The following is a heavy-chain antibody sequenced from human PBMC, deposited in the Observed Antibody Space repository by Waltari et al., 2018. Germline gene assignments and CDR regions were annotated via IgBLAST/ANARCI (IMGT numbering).Heavy chain of an antibody. CDR1: GDSVSSNSAA. D-gene: IGHD3-16*01. V-gene: IGHV6-1*01. CDR2: TFYKSKWYN. CDR3: ARVMDWSWGQASYFFDY. Sequence: QVHLQQSGPGLVRPSQTLSLDCAIAGDSVSSNSAAWNWIRQSPSRGLGWQGRTFYKSKWYNDFALSVRSRISIDADTSKNQFSLQLYSVTPEDTAVYYCARVMDWSWGQASYFFDYWGQGVPVTVSA. J-gene: IGHJ4*02.